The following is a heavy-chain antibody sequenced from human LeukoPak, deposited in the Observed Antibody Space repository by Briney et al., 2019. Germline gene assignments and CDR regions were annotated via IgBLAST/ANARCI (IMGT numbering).Heavy chain of an antibody. D-gene: IGHD2-2*01. Sequence: GGSLRLSCAASGFTFSSYSINWVRQAPGKGLEWVSSISSSSSYIYYADSVKGRFTISRDNAKNSLYLQMNSLRAEDTAVYYCAVALGYCSSTSCSDDAFDIWGQGTMVTVSS. V-gene: IGHV3-21*01. CDR3: AVALGYCSSTSCSDDAFDI. CDR2: ISSSSSYI. J-gene: IGHJ3*02. CDR1: GFTFSSYS.